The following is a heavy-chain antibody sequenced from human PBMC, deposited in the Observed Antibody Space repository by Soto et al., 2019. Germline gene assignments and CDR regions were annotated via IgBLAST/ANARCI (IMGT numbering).Heavy chain of an antibody. Sequence: EVQLVESGGGLVQPGGSLRLSCAASGFTFSSYSMNWVRQAPGKGLEWVSYISSSSSTIYYADSVKGRFTISRDSAKNSLYLQMNSLRDEDTAVYYCARERNSGSYLPDYWGQGTLVTVSS. CDR3: ARERNSGSYLPDY. CDR1: GFTFSSYS. CDR2: ISSSSSTI. D-gene: IGHD1-26*01. J-gene: IGHJ4*02. V-gene: IGHV3-48*02.